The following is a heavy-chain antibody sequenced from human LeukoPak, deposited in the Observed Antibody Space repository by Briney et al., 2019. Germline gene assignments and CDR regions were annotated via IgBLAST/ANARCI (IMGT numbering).Heavy chain of an antibody. V-gene: IGHV3-73*01. J-gene: IGHJ5*02. CDR2: IDKKDKGYATAT. CDR1: GFTFSGSA. Sequence: GGSLRLSCAASGFTFSGSAIHWVRQSSGKGLEWVGQIDKKDKGYATATAYAASVKGRFTISRDDSINTAYLQMKSLKTEDAALYYCTRDSGTYDWFDPWGQGTLVTVSS. CDR3: TRDSGTYDWFDP. D-gene: IGHD1-26*01.